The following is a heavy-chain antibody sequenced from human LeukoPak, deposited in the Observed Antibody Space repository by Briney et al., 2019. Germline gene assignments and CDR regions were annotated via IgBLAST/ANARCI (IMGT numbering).Heavy chain of an antibody. V-gene: IGHV1-46*01. CDR1: GYTFTSYY. J-gene: IGHJ5*02. CDR3: ARDAQQLVRVNCFDP. CDR2: INPSGGST. D-gene: IGHD6-13*01. Sequence: ASVKVSCKASGYTFTSYYMHWVRQAPGQGLEWMGIINPSGGSTSYAQKFQGRVTMTRDTSTSTVYMELSSLRSEDTAVYYCARDAQQLVRVNCFDPWGQGTLVTVSS.